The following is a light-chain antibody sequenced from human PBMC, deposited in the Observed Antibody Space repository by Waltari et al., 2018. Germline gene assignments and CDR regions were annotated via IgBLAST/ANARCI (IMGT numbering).Light chain of an antibody. CDR2: DAS. Sequence: DIQMTQSPSTLSASEGDRVNITCRASHPINNYLAWYQQKPGKAPKLVIYDASSLESGVPSRFSGSGSGTEFTLTISSLQPDDFATYYCQQYDFYSLTFGGGTRVEIK. J-gene: IGKJ4*01. V-gene: IGKV1-5*01. CDR3: QQYDFYSLT. CDR1: HPINNY.